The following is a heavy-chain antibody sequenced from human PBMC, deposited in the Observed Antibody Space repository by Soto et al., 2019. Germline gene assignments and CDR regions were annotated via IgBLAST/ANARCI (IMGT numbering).Heavy chain of an antibody. CDR2: ISYDGSNK. Sequence: ESGGGVVQPGRSLRLSCVASGFTFSSYGMHWVRQAPGKGLEWVAVISYDGSNKYYADSVKGRFTISRDNSKNTLYLQMNSLRAEDTAVYYCAKGGGYSGYDLDYWGQGTLVTVSS. V-gene: IGHV3-30*18. J-gene: IGHJ4*02. CDR1: GFTFSSYG. D-gene: IGHD5-12*01. CDR3: AKGGGYSGYDLDY.